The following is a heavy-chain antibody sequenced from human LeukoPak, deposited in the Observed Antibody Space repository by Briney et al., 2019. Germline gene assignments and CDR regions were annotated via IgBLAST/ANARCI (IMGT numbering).Heavy chain of an antibody. CDR3: AKDITGRVLAYYYDSSGYYFS. Sequence: GGSLRLSCAASGFTFDDYAMHWVRQAPGKGLEWVSLISGDGGSTYYVDSVKGRFTISRDNSKNSLYLQMNSLRTEDTALYYCAKDITGRVLAYYYDSSGYYFSWGQGTLVTVSS. D-gene: IGHD3-22*01. CDR2: ISGDGGST. J-gene: IGHJ5*02. CDR1: GFTFDDYA. V-gene: IGHV3-43*02.